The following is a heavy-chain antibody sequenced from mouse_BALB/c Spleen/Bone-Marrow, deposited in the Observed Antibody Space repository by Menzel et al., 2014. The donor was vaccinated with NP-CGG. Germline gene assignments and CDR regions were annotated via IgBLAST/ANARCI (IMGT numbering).Heavy chain of an antibody. D-gene: IGHD2-4*01. J-gene: IGHJ3*01. Sequence: VQLQQSGAELVRPGSSVKISCKASGYAFSSYWMNWVKQRPGQGLEWIGQIYPGDGDTNYNGKFKGKATLTADKSSSTAYIKLSSLTSEDYAVYFCAREGYDYDWFAYWGQGTLVTVSA. CDR1: GYAFSSYW. CDR3: AREGYDYDWFAY. V-gene: IGHV1-80*01. CDR2: IYPGDGDT.